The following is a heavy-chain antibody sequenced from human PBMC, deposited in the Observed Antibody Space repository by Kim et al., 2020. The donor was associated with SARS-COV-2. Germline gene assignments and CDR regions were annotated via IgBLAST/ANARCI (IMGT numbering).Heavy chain of an antibody. CDR3: ARHQSDSSGWYV. CDR2: AYYIGNT. J-gene: IGHJ2*01. CDR1: GGSLSSSSYY. V-gene: IGHV4-39*01. Sequence: SETLSLTCTASGGSLSSSSYYWGWIRQPPGKGLEWIGTAYYIGNTYYNPSLKSRVTISVDTSKNQFSLKLGSVTAADTAVYYCARHQSDSSGWYV. D-gene: IGHD6-19*01.